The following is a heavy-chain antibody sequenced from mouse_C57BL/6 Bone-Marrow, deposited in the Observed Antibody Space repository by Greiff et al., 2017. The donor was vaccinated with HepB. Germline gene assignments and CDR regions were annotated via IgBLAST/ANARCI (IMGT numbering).Heavy chain of an antibody. CDR3: ARVRLLYAMDY. V-gene: IGHV5-4*01. D-gene: IGHD2-10*01. CDR1: GFTFSSYA. CDR2: ISDGGSYT. J-gene: IGHJ4*01. Sequence: EVHLVESGGGLVKPGGSLKLSCAASGFTFSSYAMSWVRQTPEKRLEWVATISDGGSYTYYPDNVKGRFTISRDNAKNNLYLQMSHLKSEDTAMYYCARVRLLYAMDYWGQGTSVTVSS.